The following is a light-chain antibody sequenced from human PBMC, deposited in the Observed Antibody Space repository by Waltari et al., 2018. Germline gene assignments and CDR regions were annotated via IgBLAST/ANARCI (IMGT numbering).Light chain of an antibody. CDR1: QSVSTY. CDR3: QHRGNWPALT. J-gene: IGKJ4*01. Sequence: EIVLTQSPATLSLSPGERATLSCRASQSVSTYLVWYQQKPGQAPRLLLYEASNSAPGIPARFSGSGSGTDFTLTISSLEAEDFAVYYCQHRGNWPALTFGGGTKVEIK. CDR2: EAS. V-gene: IGKV3-11*01.